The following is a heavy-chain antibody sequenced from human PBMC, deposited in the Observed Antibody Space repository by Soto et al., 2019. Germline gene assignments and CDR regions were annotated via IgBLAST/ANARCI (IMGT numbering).Heavy chain of an antibody. CDR1: GYSFAGYW. Sequence: GESLKISCKGSGYSFAGYWITWVRQKPGKGLEWMGRIDPSDSQAYYSPSFRGHVTISVTKSITTVFLQWSSLRASDTAMYYCARQIYDSDTGPNFQYYFDSWGQGTPVTVSS. CDR2: IDPSDSQA. J-gene: IGHJ4*02. V-gene: IGHV5-10-1*01. D-gene: IGHD3-22*01. CDR3: ARQIYDSDTGPNFQYYFDS.